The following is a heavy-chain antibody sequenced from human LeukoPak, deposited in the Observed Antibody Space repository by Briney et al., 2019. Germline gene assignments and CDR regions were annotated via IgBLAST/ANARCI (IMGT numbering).Heavy chain of an antibody. D-gene: IGHD6-25*01. CDR3: AREGGFYRPLDY. J-gene: IGHJ4*02. CDR2: SNNSGST. V-gene: IGHV4-34*01. CDR1: GGSLSGHY. Sequence: PSETLSLTCAVYGGSLSGHYWSWIRQPPGGGLEVMGDSNNSGSTNYNPSLKSRVTISGDTSKNQFSLKLSSVTAADTAVYYCAREGGFYRPLDYSGQGTLVTVSS.